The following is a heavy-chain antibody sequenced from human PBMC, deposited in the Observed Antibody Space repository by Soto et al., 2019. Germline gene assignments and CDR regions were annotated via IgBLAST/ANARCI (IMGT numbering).Heavy chain of an antibody. D-gene: IGHD6-6*01. CDR2: IKQDGSEK. CDR3: ARGPAARLFYYYYMYV. J-gene: IGHJ6*03. V-gene: IGHV3-7*01. Sequence: GGSLRLSCAASGFTFSSYWMSWVRQAPGKGLEWVANIKQDGSEKYYVDSVKGRFTISRDNAKNSLYLQMDSLRAEDTAVYYCARGPAARLFYYYYMYVWGQGTTVTVSS. CDR1: GFTFSSYW.